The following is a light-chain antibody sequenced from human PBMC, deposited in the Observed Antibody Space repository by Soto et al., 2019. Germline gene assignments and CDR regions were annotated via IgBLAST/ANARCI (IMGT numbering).Light chain of an antibody. CDR1: QSISNW. CDR2: KAS. J-gene: IGKJ1*01. V-gene: IGKV1-5*03. Sequence: DIQMTQSPSTLSASVGDRVTITCRASQSISNWLAWYQQKPGKAPKLLIYKASSLESGVPSRFSGSGSGTEFTLTISSLQPDDFATYYCQQYNSYSPHFGQGTKVEIK. CDR3: QQYNSYSPH.